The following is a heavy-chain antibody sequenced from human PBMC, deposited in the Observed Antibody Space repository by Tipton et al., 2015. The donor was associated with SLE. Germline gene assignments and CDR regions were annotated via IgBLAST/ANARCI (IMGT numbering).Heavy chain of an antibody. J-gene: IGHJ4*02. D-gene: IGHD7-27*01. CDR2: INHSGST. CDR1: GGSFSGYY. Sequence: GLVKPSETLSLTCAVYGGSFSGYYWNWIRQPPGKGLEWIGEINHSGSTNYKPSLKSRVTISVDTSKNQFSLKLSSVTAADTAVYYCARGRGGEHFDYWGQGTLVTVSS. CDR3: ARGRGGEHFDY. V-gene: IGHV4-34*01.